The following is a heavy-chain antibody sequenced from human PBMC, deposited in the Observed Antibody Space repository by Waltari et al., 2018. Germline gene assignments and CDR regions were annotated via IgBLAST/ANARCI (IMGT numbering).Heavy chain of an antibody. CDR2: INHSGST. D-gene: IGHD1-7*01. V-gene: IGHV4-34*01. Sequence: QVQLQQWGAGLLKPSETLSLTCAVYGGSFSGYYWIWIRQPPGKGLEWIGEINHSGSTNYNPSLKSRVTISVDTSKNQFSLKLSSVTAADTAVYYCARVAGTTGVDYWGQGTLVTVSS. CDR1: GGSFSGYY. J-gene: IGHJ4*02. CDR3: ARVAGTTGVDY.